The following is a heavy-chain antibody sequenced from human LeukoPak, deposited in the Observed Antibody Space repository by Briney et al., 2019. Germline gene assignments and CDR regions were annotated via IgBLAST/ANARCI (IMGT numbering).Heavy chain of an antibody. Sequence: GGSLRLSCAASGFTFSSYSMNWVRQAPGKGLEWVSSISSSSSYINYADSVKGRFTISRDNAKNSLYLQMNSLRAEDTAVYYCARGRQLASDAFDIWGQGTMVTVSS. V-gene: IGHV3-21*04. CDR2: ISSSSSYI. J-gene: IGHJ3*02. CDR1: GFTFSSYS. CDR3: ARGRQLASDAFDI. D-gene: IGHD6-13*01.